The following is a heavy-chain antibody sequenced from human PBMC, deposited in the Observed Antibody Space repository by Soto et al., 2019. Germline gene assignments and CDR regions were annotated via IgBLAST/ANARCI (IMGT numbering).Heavy chain of an antibody. CDR2: ISGSGGST. Sequence: PGGSLRLSCAASGFTFSSYAMSWVRQAPGKGLEWVTAISGSGGSTYYVDSVKGRFTISRDNSMIMLYLQMNSLRAEDTAVYYCANLIYDFWSGYYPPFDYWGQGTLVTVSS. CDR1: GFTFSSYA. J-gene: IGHJ4*02. D-gene: IGHD3-3*01. V-gene: IGHV3-23*01. CDR3: ANLIYDFWSGYYPPFDY.